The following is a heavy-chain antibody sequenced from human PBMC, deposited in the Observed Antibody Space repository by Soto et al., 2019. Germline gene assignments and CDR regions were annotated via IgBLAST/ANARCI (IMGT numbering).Heavy chain of an antibody. Sequence: GSLRLSCAASGFSFRNAWMSWVRQAPGKGLEWVGRIKSKTDGGTTDYAAPVKGRFTISRGNSKNTLYLQMNSLKTEDTAVYYCRLDYFYYGMDVWGQGTTVTVSS. CDR3: RLDYFYYGMDV. CDR1: GFSFRNAW. J-gene: IGHJ6*02. CDR2: IKSKTDGGTT. V-gene: IGHV3-15*01.